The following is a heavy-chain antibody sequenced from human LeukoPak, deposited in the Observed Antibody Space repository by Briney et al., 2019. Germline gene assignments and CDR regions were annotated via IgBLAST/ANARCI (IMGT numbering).Heavy chain of an antibody. J-gene: IGHJ4*02. D-gene: IGHD6-13*01. V-gene: IGHV6-1*01. CDR1: GDSVSSNSAA. CDR3: AREGSSWYLGFDY. Sequence: SQTLSLTCAISGDSVSSNSAAWSWIRQSPSRGLEWLGRTYYRSKWYNDYAVSVKSRITINPDTSKNQFSLQLNSVTPEDTAVYYCAREGSSWYLGFDYWGQGTLVTVSS. CDR2: TYYRSKWYN.